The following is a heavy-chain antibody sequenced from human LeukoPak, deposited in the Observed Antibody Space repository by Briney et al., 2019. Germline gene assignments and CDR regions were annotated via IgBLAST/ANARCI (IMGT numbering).Heavy chain of an antibody. J-gene: IGHJ4*02. CDR2: IYYSGST. Sequence: SETLSLTCTVSGGSISSYYWSWIRQPPGKGLEWIGYIYYSGSTNYNPSLKSRVTISVDTSKNQFSLKLSSVTAADTSVYYCARARFPTVTTTDYWGQGTPVTVSS. V-gene: IGHV4-59*01. D-gene: IGHD4-11*01. CDR3: ARARFPTVTTTDY. CDR1: GGSISSYY.